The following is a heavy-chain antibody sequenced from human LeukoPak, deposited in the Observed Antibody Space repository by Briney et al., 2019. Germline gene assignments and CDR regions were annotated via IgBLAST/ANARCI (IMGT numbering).Heavy chain of an antibody. V-gene: IGHV3-48*04. Sequence: GGSLRLSCAASGFTFNGYWMSWVRQAPGKGLEWVSYISSSGSTIYYADSVKGRFTISRDNAKNSLYLQMNSLRAEDTAVYYCARSIFWSKGYMDVWGKWTTVTISS. CDR2: ISSSGSTI. CDR3: ARSIFWSKGYMDV. D-gene: IGHD3-3*01. CDR1: GFTFNGYW. J-gene: IGHJ6*03.